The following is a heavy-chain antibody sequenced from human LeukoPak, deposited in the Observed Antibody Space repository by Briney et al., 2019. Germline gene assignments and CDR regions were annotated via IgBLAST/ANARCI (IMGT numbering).Heavy chain of an antibody. J-gene: IGHJ4*02. Sequence: GGSLRLSCAASGFPFRSYWMSWVRQAPGKGLEWVANIKQDGGEKNYVDSVKGRFTISRDNAKNSLYLQVNSLRAEDTAVYYCARSPSSVSYSGKYDYWGQGTLVSVSS. V-gene: IGHV3-7*01. CDR2: IKQDGGEK. CDR1: GFPFRSYW. D-gene: IGHD1-26*01. CDR3: ARSPSSVSYSGKYDY.